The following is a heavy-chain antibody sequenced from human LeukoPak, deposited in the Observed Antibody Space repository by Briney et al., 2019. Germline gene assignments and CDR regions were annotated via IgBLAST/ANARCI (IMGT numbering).Heavy chain of an antibody. CDR1: GGSISSGGYY. V-gene: IGHV4-31*03. D-gene: IGHD3-3*01. Sequence: SETLSLTCTVSGGSISSGGYYWSWIRQHPGKGLEWIGYIYYSGSTYYNPSLKSRVTISVDTSKNQFSLKLSSVTAADTAVYYCARHKYEIPIIRFPDAFDIWGQGTMVTVSS. CDR2: IYYSGST. J-gene: IGHJ3*02. CDR3: ARHKYEIPIIRFPDAFDI.